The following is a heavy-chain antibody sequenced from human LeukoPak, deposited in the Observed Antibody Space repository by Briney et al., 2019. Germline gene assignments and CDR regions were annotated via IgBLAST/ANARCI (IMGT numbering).Heavy chain of an antibody. J-gene: IGHJ6*03. CDR2: IYYSGST. V-gene: IGHV4-39*01. Sequence: PSETLSLTCTVSGGSISSSSYYWGWIRQPPGKGLEWIGSIYYSGSTYYNPSLKSRVTISVDTSKNQFSLKLSSVTAADTAVYYCARGGTAAFGYMDVWGKGTTVTVSS. CDR3: ARGGTAAFGYMDV. CDR1: GGSISSSSYY. D-gene: IGHD6-13*01.